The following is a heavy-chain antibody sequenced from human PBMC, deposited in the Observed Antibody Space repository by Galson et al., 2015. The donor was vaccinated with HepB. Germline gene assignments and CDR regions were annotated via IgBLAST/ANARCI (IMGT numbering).Heavy chain of an antibody. J-gene: IGHJ6*03. D-gene: IGHD3-10*01. CDR1: GYSFTSYW. V-gene: IGHV5-51*03. CDR2: IYPGDSDT. CDR3: ARMAMVQGTRMYYYYMDV. Sequence: QSGAEVKKPGESLKISCKGSGYSFTSYWIGWVRQMPGKGLEWMGIIYPGDSDTRYSPSFQGQVTISADKSISTAYLQWSSLKASDTAMYYCARMAMVQGTRMYYYYMDVWGKGTTVTVSS.